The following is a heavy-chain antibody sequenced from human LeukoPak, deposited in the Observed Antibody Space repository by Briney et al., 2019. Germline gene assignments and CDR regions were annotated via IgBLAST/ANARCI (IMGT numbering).Heavy chain of an antibody. V-gene: IGHV4-61*02. CDR1: GDSISSGSFY. J-gene: IGHJ6*03. D-gene: IGHD3-3*01. CDR2: IYTSGST. Sequence: ASQTLSLTCTVSGDSISSGSFYWSWIRQPAGKGLEWIGRIYTSGSTNYNPSLKSRVTISVDTSKNQFSLKLSSVTAADTAVYYCARETPFGVVLSVRNYYYYMDVWGKGTTVTVSS. CDR3: ARETPFGVVLSVRNYYYYMDV.